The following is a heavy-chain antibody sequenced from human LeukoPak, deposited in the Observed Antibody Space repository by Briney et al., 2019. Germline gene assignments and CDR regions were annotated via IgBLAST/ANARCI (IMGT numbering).Heavy chain of an antibody. CDR2: ISGSSSHT. CDR3: ATDSPVAGSKALDY. Sequence: GESLRLSCGASGFTFSNYAMNWVRQAPGKGLEWVSSISGSSSHTYYADSLKGRFTISRDNARNSLYLQLNSLRADDTAVYYCATDSPVAGSKALDYWGQGTLVTVSS. CDR1: GFTFSNYA. V-gene: IGHV3-21*01. D-gene: IGHD6-19*01. J-gene: IGHJ4*02.